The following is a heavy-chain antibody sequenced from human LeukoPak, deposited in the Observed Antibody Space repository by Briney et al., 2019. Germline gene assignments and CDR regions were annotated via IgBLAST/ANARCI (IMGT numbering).Heavy chain of an antibody. CDR2: IIPILGIA. D-gene: IGHD3-9*01. CDR1: GGTFSSYA. J-gene: IGHJ4*02. V-gene: IGHV1-69*04. CDR3: ARETRAWYDILTGYTLFDY. Sequence: GSSVKVSCKASGGTFSSYAISWVRQAPGQGLEWMGRIIPILGIANYAQKFQGRVTITADKSTSTAYMELSSLRSEDTAVYYCARETRAWYDILTGYTLFDYWGQGTLVTVSS.